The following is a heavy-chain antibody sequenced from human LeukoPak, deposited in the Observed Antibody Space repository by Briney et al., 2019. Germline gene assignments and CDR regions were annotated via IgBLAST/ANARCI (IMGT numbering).Heavy chain of an antibody. CDR1: GGTFSSYA. D-gene: IGHD3-16*01. Sequence: SVKVSCKASGGTFSSYAISWVRQAPGQGLEWMGRIIPILGIANYAQKFQGRVTITADKSTSTAYMELSSLRSEDTAVYYCARDPLGGVVFDYWGQGTLVTVSS. CDR2: IIPILGIA. CDR3: ARDPLGGVVFDY. J-gene: IGHJ4*02. V-gene: IGHV1-69*04.